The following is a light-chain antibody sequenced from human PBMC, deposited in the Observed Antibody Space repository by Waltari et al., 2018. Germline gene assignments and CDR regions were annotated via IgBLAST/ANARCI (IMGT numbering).Light chain of an antibody. CDR2: GAY. V-gene: IGKV3-20*01. J-gene: IGKJ2*01. CDR1: QSVSSSY. Sequence: EIVLTQSPGTPSLFPGERATLSCRASQSVSSSYLAWYQHKPGQAPRLLIYGAYSRATAIPDRFSGSGSGTDFTLTISRLEPEDFAVYYCLQYGSSPYTFGQGTKLEIK. CDR3: LQYGSSPYT.